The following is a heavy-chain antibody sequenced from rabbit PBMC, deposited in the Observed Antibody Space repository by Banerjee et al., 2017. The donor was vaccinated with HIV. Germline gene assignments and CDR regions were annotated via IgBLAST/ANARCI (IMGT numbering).Heavy chain of an antibody. CDR2: IYTGRGST. D-gene: IGHD1-1*01. CDR3: ARSPHVGNSGYQFNL. Sequence: QSLEESGGDLVKPGASLTLTCTASGFDVSSHYMSWVRQAPGKGLEWIGIIYTGRGSTDYASWVNGRFTISKTSSTTVTLQMTSLTAADTATYFCARSPHVGNSGYQFNLWGPGTLVTVS. V-gene: IGHV1S40*01. J-gene: IGHJ4*01. CDR1: GFDVSSHY.